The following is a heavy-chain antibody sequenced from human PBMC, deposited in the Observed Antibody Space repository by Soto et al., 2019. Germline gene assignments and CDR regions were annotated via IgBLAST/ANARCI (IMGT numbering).Heavy chain of an antibody. CDR2: MYFGGSF. CDR3: EGSFDDSSGYAVDC. D-gene: IGHD3-22*01. Sequence: PSETLSLTCTVSGGSMSSYYWSWIRQPPGKGLEWIGFMYFGGSFNYNPSLTSRATISVETSKNQFSMKLTSVTASDTPVYYCEGSFDDSSGYAVDCWVQGTLVTVS. CDR1: GGSMSSYY. J-gene: IGHJ4*02. V-gene: IGHV4-59*08.